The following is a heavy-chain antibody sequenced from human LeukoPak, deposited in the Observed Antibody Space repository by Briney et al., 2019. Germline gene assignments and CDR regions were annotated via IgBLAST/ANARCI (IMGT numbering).Heavy chain of an antibody. CDR3: ATDLMITFGVDG. V-gene: IGHV3-23*01. CDR2: ISGSGGST. Sequence: GGSLRLSCAASGFTSSSYAMSWVRQAPGKGLEWVSAISGSGGSTYYADSVKGRFTISRDNSKNTLYLQMNSLRAEDTAVYYCATDLMITFGVDGWGQGTLVTVSS. CDR1: GFTSSSYA. J-gene: IGHJ4*02. D-gene: IGHD3-16*01.